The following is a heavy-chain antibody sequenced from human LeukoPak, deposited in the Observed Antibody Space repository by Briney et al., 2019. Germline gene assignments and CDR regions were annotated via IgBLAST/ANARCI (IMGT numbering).Heavy chain of an antibody. D-gene: IGHD3-3*01. J-gene: IGHJ3*02. CDR3: ARGSRFGVVGRDAFDI. Sequence: PGGSLRLSCAASGFTFTTYWMTWVRQAPGKGLEWVSSISISSNYIYYADSVKGRFTISRDNAKNSLYLQMNSLRAEDTAVYYCARGSRFGVVGRDAFDIWGQGTMVTVSS. CDR2: ISISSNYI. CDR1: GFTFTTYW. V-gene: IGHV3-21*01.